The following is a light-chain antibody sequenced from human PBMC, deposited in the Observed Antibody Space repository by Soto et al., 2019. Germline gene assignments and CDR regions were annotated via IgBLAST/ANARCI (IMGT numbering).Light chain of an antibody. Sequence: FFLTQSPATLSLSLWEIATLSCRASQSVSSYLAWYQQKPGQAPRLLIYDTSNRATGVPARFSGSGSGTDFTLTISSLEPEDFAVYYCQQRSNWPPTFGQGTRLEI. J-gene: IGKJ5*01. V-gene: IGKV3-11*01. CDR3: QQRSNWPPT. CDR1: QSVSSY. CDR2: DTS.